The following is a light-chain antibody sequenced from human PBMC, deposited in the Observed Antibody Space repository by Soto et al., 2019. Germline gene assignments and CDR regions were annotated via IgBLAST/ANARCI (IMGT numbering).Light chain of an antibody. CDR2: GAS. CDR3: QQHDSPPYT. J-gene: IGKJ2*01. V-gene: IGKV3-20*01. Sequence: EIVLTQSPGTLSLSPGERATLSCRASQNVGSNYLTWFQQKPGQAPRLLMYGASNRATGIPDRFSGSGSGTDFHLTISRLEPEDFAVYYCQQHDSPPYTFGQGTKLEIK. CDR1: QNVGSNY.